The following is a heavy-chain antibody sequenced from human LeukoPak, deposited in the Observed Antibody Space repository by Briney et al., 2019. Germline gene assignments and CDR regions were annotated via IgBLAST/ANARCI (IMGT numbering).Heavy chain of an antibody. V-gene: IGHV3-23*01. J-gene: IGHJ4*02. CDR1: GFTFSSYA. D-gene: IGHD6-19*01. Sequence: GGSLRLSCAASGFTFSSYAMSWVRQAPGKGLEWVSAISGSGGSTYYADSVKGRFTISRDNSKNSLYLQMNSLRVEDTAFYYCAKDNRRHYTSGPNPDSLHWGQGALVTVSS. CDR3: AKDNRRHYTSGPNPDSLH. CDR2: ISGSGGST.